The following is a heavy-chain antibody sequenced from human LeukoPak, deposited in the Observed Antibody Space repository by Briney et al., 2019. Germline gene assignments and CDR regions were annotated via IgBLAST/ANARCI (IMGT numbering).Heavy chain of an antibody. Sequence: SETLSLTCAVYGGSFSGYYWSWIRQPPGKGLEWIGEINHSGSTNYNPSLKSRVTISVDTSKNQFSLKLSSVTAADTAVYYCARDFIAARPFDYWGQGTLVPSPQ. D-gene: IGHD6-6*01. CDR1: GGSFSGYY. CDR2: INHSGST. J-gene: IGHJ4*02. V-gene: IGHV4-34*01. CDR3: ARDFIAARPFDY.